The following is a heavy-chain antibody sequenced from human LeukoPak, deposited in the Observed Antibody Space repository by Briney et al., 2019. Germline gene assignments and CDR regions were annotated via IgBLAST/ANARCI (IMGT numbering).Heavy chain of an antibody. D-gene: IGHD5-18*01. CDR1: GFTFSSYS. CDR2: ISSSSSYI. J-gene: IGHJ4*02. Sequence: GGALRLSCAASGFTFSSYSMNWVRQAPGKGLEWVSSISSSSSYIYYADSVKGRFTLSRDNAKNSLYLHMNSLRAEDTAVYYCARAGGYSYGYRGYFDYWGQGTLVTVSS. CDR3: ARAGGYSYGYRGYFDY. V-gene: IGHV3-21*01.